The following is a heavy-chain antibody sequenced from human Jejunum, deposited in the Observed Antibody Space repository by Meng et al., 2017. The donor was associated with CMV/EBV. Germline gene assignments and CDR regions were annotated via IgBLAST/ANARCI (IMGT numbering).Heavy chain of an antibody. V-gene: IGHV3-30*03. CDR3: ARGTGSGSWLIDS. CDR2: IPFDGNNE. J-gene: IGHJ4*02. Sequence: SGFTFSDHYMDWVRQAPGKGLEWVAVIPFDGNNEHYADSVKGRFTISRDNSKNTLYLQVNSLRLEDTGVYYCARGTGSGSWLIDSWGQGTLVTVSS. D-gene: IGHD6-13*01. CDR1: GFTFSDHY.